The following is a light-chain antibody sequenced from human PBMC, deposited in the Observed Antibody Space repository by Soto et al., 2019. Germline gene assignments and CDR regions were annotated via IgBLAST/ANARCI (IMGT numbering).Light chain of an antibody. CDR3: SSYTSTSDVV. V-gene: IGLV2-14*02. CDR1: SSDVGAYDL. Sequence: QSVLTQPASVSGSPGQSITISCTGTSSDVGAYDLVSWYQQHPGKAPKVLIYEANKRPSGVSNRFSGSKSGNTASLTISGLQAEDEADYYCSSYTSTSDVVFGGGTKVTVL. CDR2: EAN. J-gene: IGLJ2*01.